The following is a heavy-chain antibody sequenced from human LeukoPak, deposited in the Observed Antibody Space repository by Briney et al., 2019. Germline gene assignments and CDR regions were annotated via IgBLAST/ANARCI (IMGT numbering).Heavy chain of an antibody. CDR2: IWHDGSNK. J-gene: IGHJ4*02. CDR3: AKDLES. V-gene: IGHV3-33*06. Sequence: GGSLRLSCAASGFTFSSYGMHWVRQAPGKGLEWVAVIWHDGSNKYYADSVKGRFTISRDNSKNTLYLQMSSLRAEDTAVYYCAKDLESWGQGTLVTVSS. CDR1: GFTFSSYG.